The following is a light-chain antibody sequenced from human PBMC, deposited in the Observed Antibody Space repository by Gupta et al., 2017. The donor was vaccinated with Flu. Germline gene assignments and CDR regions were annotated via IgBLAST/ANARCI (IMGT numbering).Light chain of an antibody. CDR3: SSYTSTTTFYV. CDR1: SSDVSNSDY. V-gene: IGLV2-14*01. CDR2: DVS. Sequence: QSALTQPASVSGSPGHSITISCTGTSSDVSNSDYVSWYQQDPGKAPKLLIYDVSNRPSGVSSRFSGSKSGNTASLTISGLQAEDETDYYCSSYTSTTTFYVFGTGTKVTVL. J-gene: IGLJ1*01.